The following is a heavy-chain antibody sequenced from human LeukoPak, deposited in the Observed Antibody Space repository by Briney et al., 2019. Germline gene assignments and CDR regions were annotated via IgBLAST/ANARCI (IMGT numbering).Heavy chain of an antibody. Sequence: PGGSLRLSCSASGFTFSSYAMSWVRQAPGKGLEWVSAISGSGGSTYYADSVKGRFTISRDNSKNKLYLQMNSLRAEDTAVYYCAKVSWTVTTQTGLDYWGQGTLVTVSS. D-gene: IGHD4-17*01. V-gene: IGHV3-23*01. J-gene: IGHJ4*02. CDR3: AKVSWTVTTQTGLDY. CDR1: GFTFSSYA. CDR2: ISGSGGST.